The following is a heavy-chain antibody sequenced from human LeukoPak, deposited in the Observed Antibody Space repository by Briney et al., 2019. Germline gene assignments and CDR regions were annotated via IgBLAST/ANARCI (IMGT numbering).Heavy chain of an antibody. CDR3: AREEGALGAFDI. V-gene: IGHV4-59*01. Sequence: SETLSLTCTVSGGSISSYYWSWIRQPPGKGLEWIGYIYYSGSTNYNPSLKSRVTISVDTSKNQFSLKLSSVTAADTAVYYCAREEGALGAFDIWGQGTMVTVSS. CDR2: IYYSGST. D-gene: IGHD4/OR15-4a*01. CDR1: GGSISSYY. J-gene: IGHJ3*02.